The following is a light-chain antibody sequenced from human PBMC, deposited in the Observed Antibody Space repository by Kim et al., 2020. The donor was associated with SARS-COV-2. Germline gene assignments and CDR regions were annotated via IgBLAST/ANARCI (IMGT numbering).Light chain of an antibody. V-gene: IGLV2-8*01. CDR2: DVS. CDR1: RRDVGDYNY. CDR3: TSYAGSNIVV. J-gene: IGLJ2*01. Sequence: GQSVTIPCTGTRRDVGDYNYVSLYQQHPGKPPKLMIYDVSKRPSGVPDRFSGSKSGNTASLTVSGLQAEDEADYYCTSYAGSNIVVFGGGTQLTVL.